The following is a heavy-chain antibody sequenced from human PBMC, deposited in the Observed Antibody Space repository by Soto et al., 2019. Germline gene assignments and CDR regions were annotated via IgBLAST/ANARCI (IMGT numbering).Heavy chain of an antibody. J-gene: IGHJ4*02. CDR2: IYYSGST. CDR3: AREDSIIIPAVSDF. Sequence: PSETLSLTCTVSGGSISSYYWSWIRQPPGKGLEWIGYIYYSGSTNYNPSLKSRVTISRDNAKNSVSLQMNTLRVEDTAVYYCAREDSIIIPAVSDFWGQGTLVTVSS. V-gene: IGHV4-59*12. D-gene: IGHD2-2*01. CDR1: GGSISSYY.